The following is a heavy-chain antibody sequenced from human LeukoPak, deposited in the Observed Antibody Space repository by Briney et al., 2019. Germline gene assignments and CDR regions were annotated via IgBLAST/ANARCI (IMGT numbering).Heavy chain of an antibody. CDR2: ISSTSLTI. CDR3: VRDRGLLYYFDY. V-gene: IGHV3-48*02. Sequence: GGSLRLSCAASGSTFSTYNMNWVRQAPGKGLEWVSYISSTSLTIYYADSVEGRFTISRDNAKNSLFLQMSSLRDEDTAVYYCVRDRGLLYYFDYWGQGTLVTVSS. CDR1: GSTFSTYN. J-gene: IGHJ4*02. D-gene: IGHD2-21*02.